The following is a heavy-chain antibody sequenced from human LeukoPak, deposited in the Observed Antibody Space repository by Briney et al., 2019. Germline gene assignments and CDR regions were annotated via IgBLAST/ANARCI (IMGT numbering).Heavy chain of an antibody. D-gene: IGHD3-9*01. CDR2: ISSSSSTI. V-gene: IGHV3-48*01. J-gene: IGHJ4*02. CDR1: GFTFSSYS. CDR3: ARGPGKVLTGYFDY. Sequence: GGSLRLSCAASGFTFSSYSMNWVRQAPGKGLEWVSYISSSSSTIYYADSVKGRFTISRDNAKNSLYLQMNSLRAEDTAVYYCARGPGKVLTGYFDYWGQGTLVTVSS.